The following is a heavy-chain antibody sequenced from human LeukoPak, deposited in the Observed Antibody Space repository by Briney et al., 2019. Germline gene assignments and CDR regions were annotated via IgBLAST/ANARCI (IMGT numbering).Heavy chain of an antibody. CDR2: GYHSRRT. Sequence: SETLSLTCTVSGGSIRRNYWSWIRRAPPKGLEGIGYGYHSRRTNVCPPLNRRPTITVDISQNKISLQLTSVTAADTALYYCAKMGGHFYDSSTYDPNWFDHWGEGMLVTVSS. V-gene: IGHV4-59*01. J-gene: IGHJ5*02. CDR1: GGSIRRNY. D-gene: IGHD3-22*01. CDR3: AKMGGHFYDSSTYDPNWFDH.